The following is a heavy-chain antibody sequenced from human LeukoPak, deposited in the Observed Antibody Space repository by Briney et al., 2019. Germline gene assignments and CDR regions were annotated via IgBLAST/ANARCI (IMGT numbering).Heavy chain of an antibody. CDR3: AKDRLGKERDCFDY. CDR2: SSASGGST. Sequence: GGSLRLSCAVSGFIFNRYAMSWVRAAPGKGLEWVSPSSASGGSTYHTDSVKGRVTISRDNSKNTVHLQMNSLRAEVRAVYYCAKDRLGKERDCFDYWGQGTLVTVS. D-gene: IGHD7-27*01. CDR1: GFIFNRYA. V-gene: IGHV3-23*01. J-gene: IGHJ4*02.